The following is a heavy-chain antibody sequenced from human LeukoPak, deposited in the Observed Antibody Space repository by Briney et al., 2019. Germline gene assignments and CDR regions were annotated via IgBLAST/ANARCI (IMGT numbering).Heavy chain of an antibody. J-gene: IGHJ4*02. Sequence: GGSLRLSCAASGFTFSSYWMSWVRQAPGKGLEWVANIKQDGSEKYYVDSVKGRFTISRDNAKNSLYLQMNSLRAEDTAVYYCARELRYFDRTPFDYWGQGTLVTVSS. CDR2: IKQDGSEK. D-gene: IGHD3-9*01. V-gene: IGHV3-7*01. CDR1: GFTFSSYW. CDR3: ARELRYFDRTPFDY.